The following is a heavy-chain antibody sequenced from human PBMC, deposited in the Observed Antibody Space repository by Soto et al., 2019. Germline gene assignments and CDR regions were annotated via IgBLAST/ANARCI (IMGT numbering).Heavy chain of an antibody. CDR2: IIPIFSTA. D-gene: IGHD5-12*01. CDR3: AGGYGYSGALDY. CDR1: GGTFGSYS. Sequence: QVQLVQSGAEVKRPASSVKVACKASGGTFGSYSIAWVRQAPGQGLEWMGYIIPIFSTANYAQKFQGRVTISADRATSTTYMELIRLTSGDTAVYYCAGGYGYSGALDYWGQGTQVTVSS. V-gene: IGHV1-69*06. J-gene: IGHJ4*02.